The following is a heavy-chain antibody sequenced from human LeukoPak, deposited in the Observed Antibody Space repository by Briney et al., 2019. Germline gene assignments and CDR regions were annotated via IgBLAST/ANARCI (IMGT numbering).Heavy chain of an antibody. CDR1: GFTFKNYW. CDR3: ARAAGYYGAGDLDY. D-gene: IGHD3-9*01. V-gene: IGHV3-49*02. J-gene: IGHJ4*02. CDR2: IRRKVHGGTT. Sequence: GGSLRLSCVASGFTFKNYWMSWVRQAPGKGLEWVGFIRRKVHGGTTEYAASVEGRFTTSRDDSKSIAYLQMNSLKTEDTAVYYCARAAGYYGAGDLDYWGQGTLVIASS.